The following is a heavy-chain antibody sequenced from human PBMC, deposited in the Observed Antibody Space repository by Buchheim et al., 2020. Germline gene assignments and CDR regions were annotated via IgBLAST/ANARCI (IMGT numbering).Heavy chain of an antibody. CDR2: ISYVGSNK. V-gene: IGHV3-30*18. J-gene: IGHJ4*02. CDR1: GFTFSSYG. D-gene: IGHD3-10*01. CDR3: AKDQWRDYYGSGSYYPCDY. Sequence: QVQLVESGGGVVQPGRSLRLSCAASGFTFSSYGMHWVRQAPGKGLEWVSVISYVGSNKYYAYSLNGQFTISRYNSKNTLYLQMNSLRAEDTAVYYCAKDQWRDYYGSGSYYPCDYWGQGTL.